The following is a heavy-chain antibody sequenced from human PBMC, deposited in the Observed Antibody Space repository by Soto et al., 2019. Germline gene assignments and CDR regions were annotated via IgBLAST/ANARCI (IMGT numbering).Heavy chain of an antibody. CDR2: ISSTSNKR. J-gene: IGHJ6*02. D-gene: IGHD3-3*01. CDR1: GFPFSDYY. V-gene: IGHV3-11*06. CDR3: ARDLRRVDAAWSGYYTAYYYYGMDV. Sequence: KPGGSLRLSCAASGFPFSDYYMSWIRQAPGKGLEWISYISSTSNKRNYADPVQGRFTISRDNTKNSLYLQMNRLRTEDTAVYFCARDLRRVDAAWSGYYTAYYYYGMDVWGQGTTVTVSS.